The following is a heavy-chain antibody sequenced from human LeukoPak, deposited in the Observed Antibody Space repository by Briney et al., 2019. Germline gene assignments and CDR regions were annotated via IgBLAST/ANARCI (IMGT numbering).Heavy chain of an antibody. CDR2: ISSSGSTI. CDR1: GFTFSSYE. CDR3: ARAPRGYYDCAFDI. J-gene: IGHJ3*02. D-gene: IGHD3-22*01. V-gene: IGHV3-48*03. Sequence: GGSLRLSCAASGFTFSSYEMNWVRQAPGKGLEWASYISSSGSTIYYADSVKGRFTISRDNAKNSLYLQMNSPRAEDTAVYYCARAPRGYYDCAFDIWGQGTMVTVSS.